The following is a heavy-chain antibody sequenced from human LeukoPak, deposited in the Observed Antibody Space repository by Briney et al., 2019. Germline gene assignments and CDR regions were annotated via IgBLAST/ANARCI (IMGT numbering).Heavy chain of an antibody. CDR2: ITPIFGIA. D-gene: IGHD4-11*01. V-gene: IGHV1-69*04. Sequence: ASVKVSCKASGGTFSSYAISWVRQAPGQGLEWMGRITPIFGIANYAQKFQGRVTITADKSTSTAYMELSSLRSEDTAVYYCARALVTTPQGYYYGMDVRAKGPRSPSP. CDR1: GGTFSSYA. J-gene: IGHJ6*02. CDR3: ARALVTTPQGYYYGMDV.